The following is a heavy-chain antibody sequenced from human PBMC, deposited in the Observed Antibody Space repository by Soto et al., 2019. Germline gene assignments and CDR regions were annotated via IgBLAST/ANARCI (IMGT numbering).Heavy chain of an antibody. V-gene: IGHV4-34*01. CDR2: INHSGST. CDR3: ARRSYRIAAVRYYYYGMDV. J-gene: IGHJ6*02. CDR1: GGSFRDYY. Sequence: SETLSLTYAVYGGSFRDYYWRWIRQPPGKGLEWIGEINHSGSTNYNPSLKSRVTISVDTSKNQFSLKLSSVTAADTAVYYCARRSYRIAAVRYYYYGMDVWVQGNTVTVS. D-gene: IGHD6-13*01.